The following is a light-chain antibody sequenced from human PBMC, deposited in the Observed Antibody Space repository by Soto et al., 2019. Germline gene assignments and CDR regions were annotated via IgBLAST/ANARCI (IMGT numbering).Light chain of an antibody. Sequence: QSVLTQPPSASGTPGQRITISCSGSSSNIGSNIVNWYQQLPGTAPKLLIYSHNQRPSGVPERFSGSKSGTSASLAISGPQSEDEADYYCAAWDDSLNAVVFGGGTKLTVL. CDR2: SHN. J-gene: IGLJ2*01. V-gene: IGLV1-44*01. CDR3: AAWDDSLNAVV. CDR1: SSNIGSNI.